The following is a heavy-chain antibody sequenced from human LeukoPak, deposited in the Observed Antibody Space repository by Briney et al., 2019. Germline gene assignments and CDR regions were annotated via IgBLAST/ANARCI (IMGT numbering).Heavy chain of an antibody. CDR2: INPNSGGT. J-gene: IGHJ4*02. CDR3: ATLVIAVAGGFGDY. Sequence: ASVKVSCKASRYTFTGYYMHWVRQATGQGLEWMGWINPNSGGTNYAQKFQGRVTMTRDTSISTGYMELSRLRSDDTAVYYCATLVIAVAGGFGDYWGQGTLVTVSS. D-gene: IGHD6-19*01. CDR1: RYTFTGYY. V-gene: IGHV1-2*02.